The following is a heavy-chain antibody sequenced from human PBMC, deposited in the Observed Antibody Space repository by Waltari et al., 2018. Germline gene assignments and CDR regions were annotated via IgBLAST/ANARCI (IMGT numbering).Heavy chain of an antibody. CDR2: SDMDGTPK. CDR1: GFSFRHYW. CDR3: ARDNRGSIDY. D-gene: IGHD3-10*01. J-gene: IGHJ4*02. V-gene: IGHV3-74*01. Sequence: EVQLVESGGGLVEPGGSLRLSCTAPGFSFRHYWMHWVRQAPGRGLESVSLSDMDGTPKFYADSVKGRFTISRDNPRDTLYLQMNSLRPEDTAVYYCARDNRGSIDYWGQGALVTVSS.